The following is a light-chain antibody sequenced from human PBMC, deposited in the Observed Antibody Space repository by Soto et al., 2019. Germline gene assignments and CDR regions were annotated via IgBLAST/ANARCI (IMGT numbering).Light chain of an antibody. CDR1: SSDVGGYNY. J-gene: IGLJ1*01. CDR3: SSYGGSYNYV. Sequence: QSVLTQPASVSGSPGQSITISCAGTSSDVGGYNYVSWYQQHPGNAPKLMIYEVSNRPSGVSNRFSGSKSGNTASLTISGLQAEDEADYYCSSYGGSYNYVFGTGTKVTVL. V-gene: IGLV2-14*01. CDR2: EVS.